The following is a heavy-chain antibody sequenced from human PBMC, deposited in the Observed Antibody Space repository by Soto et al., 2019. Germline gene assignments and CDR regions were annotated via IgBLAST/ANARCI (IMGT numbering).Heavy chain of an antibody. Sequence: QVQLVQSGAEVKKPGASVKASCKASGYTFTSYYMHWVRQAPGQGLEWMGIINPSGGSTSYAQKFQGRVTMTRDTYTSTVYMELSSLRSEDRAVYYCARDIAARVVDYWGQGTLVTVSS. D-gene: IGHD6-13*01. V-gene: IGHV1-46*01. CDR3: ARDIAARVVDY. J-gene: IGHJ4*02. CDR1: GYTFTSYY. CDR2: INPSGGST.